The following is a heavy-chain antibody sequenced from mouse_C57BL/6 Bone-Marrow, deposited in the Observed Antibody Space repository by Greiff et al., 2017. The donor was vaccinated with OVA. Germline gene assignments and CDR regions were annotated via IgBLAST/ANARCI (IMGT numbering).Heavy chain of an antibody. Sequence: VQLQQPGAELVRPGTSVKLSCKASGYTFTSYWMHWVKQRPGQGLEWIGVIDPSDSYTTYNQKFKGKATLTVDTSSSTAYMQLSSLTSEDSAVYYCARGMRLRCAWFAYWGQGTLVTVSA. V-gene: IGHV1-59*01. CDR3: ARGMRLRCAWFAY. CDR1: GYTFTSYW. CDR2: IDPSDSYT. J-gene: IGHJ3*01. D-gene: IGHD2-4*01.